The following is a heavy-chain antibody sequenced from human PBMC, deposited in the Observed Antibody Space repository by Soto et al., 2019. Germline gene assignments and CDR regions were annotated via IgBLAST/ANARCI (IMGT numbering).Heavy chain of an antibody. D-gene: IGHD3-16*01. Sequence: EVQLVESGGGLVQPGGSLRLSCEVSGFTFSIHAMNWVRQAPGKELEWVAYIHGTRSIIYYADSVKGRLTISRDNAKNSLFLQMDSLRDEDTAVYYCARDARNADYAYWGQGTLVTVSS. V-gene: IGHV3-48*02. J-gene: IGHJ4*02. CDR2: IHGTRSII. CDR3: ARDARNADYAY. CDR1: GFTFSIHA.